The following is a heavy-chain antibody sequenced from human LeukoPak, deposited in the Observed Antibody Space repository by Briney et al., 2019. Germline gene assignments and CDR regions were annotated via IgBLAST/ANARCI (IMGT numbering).Heavy chain of an antibody. CDR1: GGSISSSSYY. J-gene: IGHJ4*02. CDR2: IYYSGST. Sequence: TSETLSLTCTVSGGSISSSSYYWGWIRQPPGKGLEWIGYIYYSGSTYYNPSLKSRVTISVDTSKNQFSLKLSSVTAADTAVYYCARSMTTVTTRYFDYWGQGTLVTVSS. CDR3: ARSMTTVTTRYFDY. D-gene: IGHD4-11*01. V-gene: IGHV4-30-4*08.